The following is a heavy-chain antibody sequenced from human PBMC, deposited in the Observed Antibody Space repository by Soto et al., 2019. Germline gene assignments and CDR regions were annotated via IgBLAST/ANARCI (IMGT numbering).Heavy chain of an antibody. J-gene: IGHJ3*02. CDR1: GGSLSSDSYY. D-gene: IGHD2-15*01. V-gene: IGHV4-39*01. CDR3: TRARTPSVAFDI. CDR2: ISYSGST. Sequence: SETMSLTCTVSGGSLSSDSYYWGWIRQSPEKGLEWIASISYSGSTYYNPTLKSRLIISVDTSKSQFSLKLSSVTAADTAVYYCTRARTPSVAFDIWGQGTMVTVSS.